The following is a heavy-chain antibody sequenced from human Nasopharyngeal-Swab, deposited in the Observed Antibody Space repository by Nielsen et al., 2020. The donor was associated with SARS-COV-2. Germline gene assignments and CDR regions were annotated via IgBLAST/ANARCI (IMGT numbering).Heavy chain of an antibody. Sequence: ASVKVSCKASGYTFTSYYMHWVRQAPGQGLEWMGIINPSGGSTSYAQKFQGRVTMTRDTSTSTAYMELRSLRSDDTAVYYCARDISGRDPYDILTGYMGGYYYYGMDVWGQGTTVTVSS. V-gene: IGHV1-46*01. J-gene: IGHJ6*02. CDR3: ARDISGRDPYDILTGYMGGYYYYGMDV. CDR2: INPSGGST. CDR1: GYTFTSYY. D-gene: IGHD3-9*01.